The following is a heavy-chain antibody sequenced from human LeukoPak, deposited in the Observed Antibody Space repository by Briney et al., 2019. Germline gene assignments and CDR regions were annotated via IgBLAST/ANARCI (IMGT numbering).Heavy chain of an antibody. CDR3: ARDSWSSSWRPDYGMDV. D-gene: IGHD6-13*01. V-gene: IGHV4-39*07. Sequence: SETLSLTCTVSGGSISGSSYYWGWIRQPPGKGLEWIGSIYYSGSTYYNPSLKSRVTISVDTSKNQFSLKLSSVTAADTAVYYCARDSWSSSWRPDYGMDVWGQGTTVTVSS. CDR2: IYYSGST. CDR1: GGSISGSSYY. J-gene: IGHJ6*02.